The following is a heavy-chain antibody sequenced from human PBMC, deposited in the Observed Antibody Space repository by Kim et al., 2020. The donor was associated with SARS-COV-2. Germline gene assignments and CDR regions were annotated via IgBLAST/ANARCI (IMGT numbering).Heavy chain of an antibody. J-gene: IGHJ3*02. CDR2: IYPGDSDT. CDR3: ASNYDILTGYSTGAFDI. V-gene: IGHV5-51*01. CDR1: GYSFTSYW. Sequence: GESLKISCKGSGYSFTSYWIGWVRQMPGKGLEWMGIIYPGDSDTRYSPSFQGQVTIPADKSISTAYLQWSSLKASDTAMYYCASNYDILTGYSTGAFDIWGQGTMVTVSS. D-gene: IGHD3-9*01.